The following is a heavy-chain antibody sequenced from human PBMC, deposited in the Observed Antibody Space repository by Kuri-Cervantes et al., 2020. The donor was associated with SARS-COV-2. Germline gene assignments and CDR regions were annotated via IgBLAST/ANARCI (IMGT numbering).Heavy chain of an antibody. CDR1: GFSLSSYG. V-gene: IGHV3-23*01. J-gene: IGHJ4*02. Sequence: GESLRLSCAASGFSLSSYGMTWVRQAPGKGLEWVPGISNSGGRTHYADSAKGRFTISRDNSKNTLYLEMNSLRAEDTAVYYCAKGGSDYILGIYGMPPTDGYWGQGTMVTVSS. CDR2: ISNSGGRT. CDR3: AKGGSDYILGIYGMPPTDGY. D-gene: IGHD3-16*01.